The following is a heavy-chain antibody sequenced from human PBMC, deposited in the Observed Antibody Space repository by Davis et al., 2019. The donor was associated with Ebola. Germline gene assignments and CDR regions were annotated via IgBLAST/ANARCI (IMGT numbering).Heavy chain of an antibody. D-gene: IGHD2-2*01. CDR1: GFTFSSYA. Sequence: GESLKISCAASGFTFSSYAMHWVRQAPGKGLEWVAVISYDGSNKYYADSVKGRFTISRDNSKNTLYLQMNSLRAEDTAVYYCAKGGYQLLLCWFDPWGQGTLVTVSS. CDR3: AKGGYQLLLCWFDP. V-gene: IGHV3-30-3*01. CDR2: ISYDGSNK. J-gene: IGHJ5*02.